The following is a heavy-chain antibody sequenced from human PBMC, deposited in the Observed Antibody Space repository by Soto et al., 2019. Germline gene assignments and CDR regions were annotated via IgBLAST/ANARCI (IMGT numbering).Heavy chain of an antibody. Sequence: EVQLLESGGGLVQPGGSLRLSCAASGFTFSSYAMSWVRQAPGKGLEWVSAISGSGGSTYYADSVKGRFTISRDNSKKPLNLQMNSLRAEDTAVYYCAKDGRPLLSGTRLRNYGMDVWGQGTTVTVSS. J-gene: IGHJ6*02. CDR3: AKDGRPLLSGTRLRNYGMDV. CDR1: GFTFSSYA. D-gene: IGHD1-1*01. CDR2: ISGSGGST. V-gene: IGHV3-23*01.